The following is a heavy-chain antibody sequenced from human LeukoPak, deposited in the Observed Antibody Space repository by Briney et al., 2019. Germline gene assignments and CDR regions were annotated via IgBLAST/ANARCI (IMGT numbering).Heavy chain of an antibody. Sequence: ASVKVSCKASGYTFTGYYMHWVRQAPGQGLEWMGWISPTSGGTNYAQKFQGRVTMTRDTSISTAYMELSRPRSDDTAVYYCARDAEYDYVWGRYRSYPDWYFDLWGRGTLVTVSS. J-gene: IGHJ2*01. CDR3: ARDAEYDYVWGRYRSYPDWYFDL. V-gene: IGHV1-2*02. CDR1: GYTFTGYY. D-gene: IGHD3-16*02. CDR2: ISPTSGGT.